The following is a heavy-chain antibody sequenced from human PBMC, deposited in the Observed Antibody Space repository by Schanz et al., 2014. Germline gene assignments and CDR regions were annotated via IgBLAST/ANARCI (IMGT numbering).Heavy chain of an antibody. D-gene: IGHD3-9*01. V-gene: IGHV3-21*01. J-gene: IGHJ4*02. CDR3: ARDSRPNYDFLTAYYSSDY. Sequence: EQLVESGGGLVKPGGSLRLSCEASEFTFSSYKMNWVRQAPGKGLEWVSSISSSGSYIHYADSVKGRFTISRDNAKNTLYLQMNSLRAEDTAVYYCARDSRPNYDFLTAYYSSDYWGQGTLVTVSS. CDR2: ISSSGSYI. CDR1: EFTFSSYK.